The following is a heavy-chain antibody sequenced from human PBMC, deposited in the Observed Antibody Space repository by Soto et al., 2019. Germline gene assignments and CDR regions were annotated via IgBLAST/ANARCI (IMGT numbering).Heavy chain of an antibody. CDR3: VRDFGRYFRTGHMAV. CDR1: GFSFSTYS. Sequence: EVQLVESGGGLVKPGGSLRLSCAASGFSFSTYSMNWVRQAPGKGLEWVSSINEDSTYIYYAGSVRGRFTISRDNAEDSLYLQMNTLRAEDTAVYYCVRDFGRYFRTGHMAVWGDGATVTVSS. D-gene: IGHD3-9*01. V-gene: IGHV3-21*02. CDR2: INEDSTYI. J-gene: IGHJ6*03.